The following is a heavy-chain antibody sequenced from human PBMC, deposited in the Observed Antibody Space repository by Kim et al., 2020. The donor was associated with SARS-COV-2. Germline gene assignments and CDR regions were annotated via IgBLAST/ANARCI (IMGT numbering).Heavy chain of an antibody. Sequence: YKYYAGSVKGRFTIPRDNAKNSLFLQLNSLKVEDTALYYCAKDGGSYRDYWGQGTLVTVSS. CDR3: AKDGGSYRDY. D-gene: IGHD1-26*01. CDR2: YK. V-gene: IGHV3-21*01. J-gene: IGHJ4*02.